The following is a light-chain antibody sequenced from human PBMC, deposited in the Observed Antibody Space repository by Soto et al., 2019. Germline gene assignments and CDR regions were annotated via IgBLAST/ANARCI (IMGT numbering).Light chain of an antibody. Sequence: DIVMTQSPDSLAVSLGERATINCKSSQSVLYSSNNKNYLAWYQQKPGQPPTLLIYWASTRESGVPDRFSGSGSGTDFNLTISSLQAEDVEVYYCQQYYSTHPSWTFGQGTKVEIK. CDR2: WAS. J-gene: IGKJ1*01. CDR3: QQYYSTHPSWT. CDR1: QSVLYSSNNKNY. V-gene: IGKV4-1*01.